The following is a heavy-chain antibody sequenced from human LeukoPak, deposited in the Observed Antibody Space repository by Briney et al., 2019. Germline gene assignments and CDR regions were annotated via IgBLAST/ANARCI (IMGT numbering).Heavy chain of an antibody. CDR2: IYPGDSDT. Sequence: GESLKISCKGSGYTFTSYWIAWVRQMPGKGLEWMGIIYPGDSDTRYSPSFQGQVTISADKSISTAYLQWSSLKASDTAMYYCARYDSILGYYDSSGYYLDYWGQGTLVTVSS. J-gene: IGHJ4*02. D-gene: IGHD3-22*01. CDR3: ARYDSILGYYDSSGYYLDY. CDR1: GYTFTSYW. V-gene: IGHV5-51*01.